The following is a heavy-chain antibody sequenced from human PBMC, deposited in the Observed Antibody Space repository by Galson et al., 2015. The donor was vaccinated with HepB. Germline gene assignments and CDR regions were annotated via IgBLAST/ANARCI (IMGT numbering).Heavy chain of an antibody. D-gene: IGHD5-12*01. V-gene: IGHV3-23*01. CDR3: AKEVESGYVRDY. CDR1: GFNFSNYG. Sequence: SLRLSCPASGFNFSNYGMIWVCQAQGEGLEWVSTISGSGDSTYYADSVKGRFTISSDSSKNTLYVQMNSLRAEDTAVYYCAKEVESGYVRDYWGQGTLVTVSS. J-gene: IGHJ4*02. CDR2: ISGSGDST.